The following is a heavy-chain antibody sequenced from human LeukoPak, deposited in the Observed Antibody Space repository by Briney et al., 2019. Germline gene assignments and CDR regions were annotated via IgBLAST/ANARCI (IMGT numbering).Heavy chain of an antibody. D-gene: IGHD2-21*02. CDR2: IWFDGSKK. J-gene: IGHJ4*02. V-gene: IGHV3-33*08. CDR3: ARDGCGGGCYLGDY. Sequence: GGSLRLPCAASGFIFSSYGMHWVRQAPGKGLEWVGVIWFDGSKKYYADSVKGRITISRDDSKNTLYLQMNSLRAEDTAVYYCARDGCGGGCYLGDYWGQGTLVSVSS. CDR1: GFIFSSYG.